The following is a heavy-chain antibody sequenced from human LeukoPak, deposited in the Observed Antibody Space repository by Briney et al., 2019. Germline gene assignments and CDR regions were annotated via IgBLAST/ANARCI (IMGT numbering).Heavy chain of an antibody. V-gene: IGHV4-39*02. CDR2: IYYSGST. D-gene: IGHD3-3*01. CDR1: GGSISSSSYY. J-gene: IGHJ4*02. CDR3: AREGGIFGVLYY. Sequence: PSETLSLTCTVSGGSISSSSYYWGWIRQPPGKGLEWIGSIYYSGSTYYNPSLKSRVTISVDTSKNQFSLKLSSVTAADTAVYYCAREGGIFGVLYYWGQGTLVTISS.